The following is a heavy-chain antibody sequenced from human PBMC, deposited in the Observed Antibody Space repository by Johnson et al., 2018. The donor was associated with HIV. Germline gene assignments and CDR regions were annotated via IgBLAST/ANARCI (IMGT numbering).Heavy chain of an antibody. Sequence: MQLVESGGGLVKSGGSLRLSCAASGFTFSDYYMHWIRQAPGKGLEWVSYISSSGSTTYYADSLKGRFTVSRDNAKNSLSLQMNSLRAEDTAVYYCARPVIAADDAFDIWGQGTMVTVSS. V-gene: IGHV3-11*04. CDR1: GFTFSDYY. J-gene: IGHJ3*02. CDR3: ARPVIAADDAFDI. D-gene: IGHD6-13*01. CDR2: ISSSGSTT.